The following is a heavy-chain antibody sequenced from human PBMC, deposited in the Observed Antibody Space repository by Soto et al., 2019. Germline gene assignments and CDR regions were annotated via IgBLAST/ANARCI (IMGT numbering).Heavy chain of an antibody. Sequence: ASVKVSCKASGYTFTSYAMHWVRQAPGQRLEWMGWINAGNGNTKYSQKFQGRVTITRDTSASTAYMVLSSLRSEDTAVYYCARGALLWFGEPTPHYGMDVWGQGTTVTVSS. J-gene: IGHJ6*02. CDR1: GYTFTSYA. CDR2: INAGNGNT. CDR3: ARGALLWFGEPTPHYGMDV. D-gene: IGHD3-10*01. V-gene: IGHV1-3*01.